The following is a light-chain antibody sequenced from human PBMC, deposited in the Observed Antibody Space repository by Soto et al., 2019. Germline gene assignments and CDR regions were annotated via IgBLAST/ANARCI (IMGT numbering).Light chain of an antibody. CDR2: WAS. J-gene: IGKJ3*01. CDR3: QEYYNTPPIFT. V-gene: IGKV4-1*01. CDR1: QSVLYSSDKRNY. Sequence: DIVMTQSPDSLAVSLGERATINCRSSQSVLYSSDKRNYVAWYQQKPGQPHKLLISWASTRESGVPDRFSGSGSGTDFTLTITSLQAEDVAVYYCQEYYNTPPIFTFGPGTKVEVK.